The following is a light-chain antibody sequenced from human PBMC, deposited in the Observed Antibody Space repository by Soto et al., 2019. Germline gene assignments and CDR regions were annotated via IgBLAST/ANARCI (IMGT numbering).Light chain of an antibody. V-gene: IGKV3-20*01. CDR1: QSLSSSNY. J-gene: IGKJ1*01. CDR3: QQYGTSPGT. Sequence: EIVLTQSPGTLSLSPGDRATLSCRASQSLSSSNYLAWYQQKPGQAPRLLIYGASNRVTGIPGRFSGSGSGTDFTLIISRLVPEDFALYYCQQYGTSPGTFGQGTKLEVK. CDR2: GAS.